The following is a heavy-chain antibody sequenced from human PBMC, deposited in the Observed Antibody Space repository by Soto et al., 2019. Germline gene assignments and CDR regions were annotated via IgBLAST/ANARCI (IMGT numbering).Heavy chain of an antibody. V-gene: IGHV3-33*01. Sequence: QVQLVESGGGVVQPGRSLRLSCAASGFTFSSYGMHWVRQAPGKGLEWVAVIWYDGSNKYYADSVKGRFTISRDKSKNTLDLQMNSLRAEETAVYYCARGPNGGGGYYYYGMDVWGQGTTVTVSS. CDR2: IWYDGSNK. D-gene: IGHD3-10*01. J-gene: IGHJ6*02. CDR3: ARGPNGGGGYYYYGMDV. CDR1: GFTFSSYG.